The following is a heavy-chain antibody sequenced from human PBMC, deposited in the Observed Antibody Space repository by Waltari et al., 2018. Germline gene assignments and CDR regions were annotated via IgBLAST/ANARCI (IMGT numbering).Heavy chain of an antibody. CDR2: LYHSGST. V-gene: IGHV4-4*02. J-gene: IGHJ5*02. D-gene: IGHD6-13*01. CDR1: GVSISSSDW. Sequence: QVQLQESGPRLVKPSGTLSLTCAVSGVSISSSDWWSWVRQPPGKGLEWIGELYHSGSTNYNPPLKGRVTISVDKSKNQFSLKRSSVTAADTAVYYCARVTAAVTVPWFDPWGQGTLVTVSS. CDR3: ARVTAAVTVPWFDP.